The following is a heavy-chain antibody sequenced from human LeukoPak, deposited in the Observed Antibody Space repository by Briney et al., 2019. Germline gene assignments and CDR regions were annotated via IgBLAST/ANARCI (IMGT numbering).Heavy chain of an antibody. V-gene: IGHV4-61*02. CDR2: VYTSGST. Sequence: PSQTLSLTCTVSGGSISSGSYYCSWIRQPAGKGLEWIGRVYTSGSTNYNPSLKIRDTISVDTSKNQFSLKRSSVTAADTAVYYCARSASITGTRFYYYYGMDVWGQGTTVTVSS. CDR3: ARSASITGTRFYYYYGMDV. J-gene: IGHJ6*02. CDR1: GGSISSGSYY. D-gene: IGHD1-20*01.